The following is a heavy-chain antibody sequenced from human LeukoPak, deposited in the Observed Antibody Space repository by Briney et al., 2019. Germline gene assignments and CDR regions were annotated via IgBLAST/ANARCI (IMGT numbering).Heavy chain of an antibody. CDR2: ISAYNGNT. Sequence: ASVKVSCKASGYTFTSYGISWVRQAPGQGLEWMGWISAYNGNTNYAQKLQGRVTMTTDTSTSTAYMELRSLRSDDTAVYYCARDRLSGSRAPGADYWGQGTLVTVSS. J-gene: IGHJ4*02. D-gene: IGHD1-26*01. CDR3: ARDRLSGSRAPGADY. V-gene: IGHV1-18*01. CDR1: GYTFTSYG.